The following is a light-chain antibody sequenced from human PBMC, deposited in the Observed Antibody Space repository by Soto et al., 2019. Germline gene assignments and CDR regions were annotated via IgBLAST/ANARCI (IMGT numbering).Light chain of an antibody. CDR1: SSDVGGYNY. V-gene: IGLV2-14*01. Sequence: QSALTQPASVSGSPGQSITISCTGTSSDVGGYNYVSWYQQHPGKAPKLMIYDVSNRPSGVSNRFSGSKSGNAASLTISGLRAEDEADYYCSSYTSSIDYVFGTGTKVTVL. CDR2: DVS. J-gene: IGLJ1*01. CDR3: SSYTSSIDYV.